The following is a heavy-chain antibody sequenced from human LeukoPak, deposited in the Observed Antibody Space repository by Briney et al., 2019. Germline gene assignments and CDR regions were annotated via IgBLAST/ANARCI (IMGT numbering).Heavy chain of an antibody. CDR3: ARAEGVLGLDY. Sequence: PGGSLRLSCVASGFTFGSYEMNWVRQAPGKGLEWVSYIGTITSTTYYADSVKGRFTVSRDDAKSSLYLQMNSLRAEDTAVYYCARAEGVLGLDYWGQGTLATVSS. CDR1: GFTFGSYE. D-gene: IGHD6-13*01. J-gene: IGHJ4*02. V-gene: IGHV3-48*03. CDR2: IGTITSTT.